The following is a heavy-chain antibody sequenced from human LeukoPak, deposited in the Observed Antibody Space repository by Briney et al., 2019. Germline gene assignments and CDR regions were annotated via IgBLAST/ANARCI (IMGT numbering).Heavy chain of an antibody. J-gene: IGHJ4*02. Sequence: AASVKVSCNPFGYNFYDADSHLHWVRQAPGQGLEWMGRIDPRSGGTTYAQNLQGRVTMTWDTSITTGYMDLTRLRSDDTAMYYCARDKRGSLDYWGQGTPVVVSS. CDR3: ARDKRGSLDY. CDR2: IDPRSGGT. V-gene: IGHV1-2*06. CDR1: GYNFYDADSH. D-gene: IGHD1-1*01.